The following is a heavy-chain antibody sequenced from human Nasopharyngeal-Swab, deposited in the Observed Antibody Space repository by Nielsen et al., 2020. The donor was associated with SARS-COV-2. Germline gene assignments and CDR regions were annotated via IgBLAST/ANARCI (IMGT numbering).Heavy chain of an antibody. V-gene: IGHV3-73*01. CDR3: TTHPYYDFWSGYYTEPGYFDY. D-gene: IGHD3-3*01. J-gene: IGHJ4*02. CDR2: IRSKANSYAT. Sequence: VRQMPGKGLEWVGRIRSKANSYATAYAASVKGRFTISRDDSKNTAYLQMNSLKTEDTAVYYCTTHPYYDFWSGYYTEPGYFDYWGQGTLVTVSS.